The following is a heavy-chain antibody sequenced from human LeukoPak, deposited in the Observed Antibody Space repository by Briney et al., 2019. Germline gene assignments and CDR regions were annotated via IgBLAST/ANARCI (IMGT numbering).Heavy chain of an antibody. CDR1: GGTFSSYA. V-gene: IGHV1-2*02. J-gene: IGHJ4*02. Sequence: ASVKVSCKASGGTFSSYAISWVRQAPGQGLEWMGWINPNSGGTNYAQKFQGRVTMTRDTSISTAYMELSRLRSDDTAVYYCAREAAAAGRNFDYWGQGTLVTVSS. CDR3: AREAAAAGRNFDY. CDR2: INPNSGGT. D-gene: IGHD6-13*01.